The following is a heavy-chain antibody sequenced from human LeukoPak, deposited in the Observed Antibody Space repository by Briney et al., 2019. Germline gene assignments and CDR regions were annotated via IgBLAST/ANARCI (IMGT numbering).Heavy chain of an antibody. CDR3: ANPGPSNYYYDSSGWN. V-gene: IGHV3-30*02. D-gene: IGHD3-22*01. J-gene: IGHJ4*02. CDR2: IRYDGSNK. Sequence: GGSLRLSCAAPGFTFSSYGMHWVRQAPGKGLEWVTFIRYDGSNKYYADSVKGRFTISRDNSKNTLYLQMNSLRAEDTAVYYCANPGPSNYYYDSSGWNWGQGTLVTVSS. CDR1: GFTFSSYG.